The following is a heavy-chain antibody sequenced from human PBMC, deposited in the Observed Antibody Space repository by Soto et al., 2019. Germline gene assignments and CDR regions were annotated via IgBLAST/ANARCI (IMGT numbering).Heavy chain of an antibody. V-gene: IGHV3-23*01. Sequence: GGSLRLSCTASGFTFRTYAMAWVRQTPGKGLEWVSATTGGGGSTFHADSVKGRFTISRDNSQNTLYLQMDSLRPEDTAMYYCAKGSAIASPYYFDFWGQGTPVTVSS. CDR3: AKGSAIASPYYFDF. CDR2: TTGGGGST. J-gene: IGHJ4*02. CDR1: GFTFRTYA.